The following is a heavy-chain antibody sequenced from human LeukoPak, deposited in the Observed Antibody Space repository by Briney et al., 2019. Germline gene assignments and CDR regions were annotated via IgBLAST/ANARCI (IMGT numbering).Heavy chain of an antibody. V-gene: IGHV4-59*01. CDR2: IHYNEGT. CDR3: AREHYSYGFAY. CDR1: GGSISNYY. J-gene: IGHJ4*02. D-gene: IGHD5-18*01. Sequence: SETLSLTCTVSGGSISNYYWNWIRQPPGKGLEWIGYIHYNEGTKYNPSLKSRVTISVDTSKNQISLNLNSVTAADTAVYYCAREHYSYGFAYWGQGTLVTVSS.